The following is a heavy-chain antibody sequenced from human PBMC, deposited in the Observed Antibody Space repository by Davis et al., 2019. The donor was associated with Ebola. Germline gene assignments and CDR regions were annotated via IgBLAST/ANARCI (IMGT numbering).Heavy chain of an antibody. CDR1: GGSISSSSYY. CDR3: ARGVGGSRYFDWLGPDNWFDP. CDR2: IYTSGST. J-gene: IGHJ5*02. Sequence: PSETLSLTCTVSGGSISSSSYYWSWIRQPAGKGLEWIGHIYTSGSTNYNPSLKSRVTISVDTSKNQFALKLSSVTAAETAVYYCARGVGGSRYFDWLGPDNWFDPWGQGTLVTVSS. D-gene: IGHD3-9*01. V-gene: IGHV4-61*09.